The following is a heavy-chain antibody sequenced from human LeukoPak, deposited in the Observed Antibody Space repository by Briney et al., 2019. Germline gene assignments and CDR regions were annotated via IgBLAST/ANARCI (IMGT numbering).Heavy chain of an antibody. Sequence: SQTLSLTCTVSGGSISSGNYFWSWIRQPAGKGLEWIGRIYTSGSTNYNPSLKSRVTISVDTSKNQFSLKLSSVTAADTAVYYCARSPLEYDFWSGRHYYFDYWGQGTRVTVSS. CDR2: IYTSGST. D-gene: IGHD3-3*01. CDR1: GGSISSGNYF. CDR3: ARSPLEYDFWSGRHYYFDY. J-gene: IGHJ4*02. V-gene: IGHV4-61*02.